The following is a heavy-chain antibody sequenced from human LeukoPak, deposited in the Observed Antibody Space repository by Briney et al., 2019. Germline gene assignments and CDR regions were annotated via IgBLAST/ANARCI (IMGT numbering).Heavy chain of an antibody. D-gene: IGHD4-23*01. J-gene: IGHJ4*02. V-gene: IGHV3-30*02. CDR2: IRNDGFYK. CDR1: GFTFSDHA. Sequence: PGGSLRLSCGTSGFTFSDHAIHWVRQAPGKGLEWLAFIRNDGFYKYYSESGKGRFIISIDNSKNTLFLQMNSLRPDDTALYYCARAVAGSAFDHWGQGTLVAVSS. CDR3: ARAVAGSAFDH.